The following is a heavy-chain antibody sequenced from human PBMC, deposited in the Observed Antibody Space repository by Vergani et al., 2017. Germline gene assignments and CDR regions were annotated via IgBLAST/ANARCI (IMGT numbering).Heavy chain of an antibody. V-gene: IGHV4-39*01. CDR3: ARPTLLYDILTGGHDAFDI. CDR2: IYYSGST. J-gene: IGHJ3*02. Sequence: QLQLQESGPGLVKPSETLSLTCTVSGGSISSSSYYWGWIRQPPGKGLEWIGSIYYSGSTYYNPSLKSRVTISVDTSKNQFSLKLSSVTAADTAVYYCARPTLLYDILTGGHDAFDIWGQGTMVTVSS. CDR1: GGSISSSSYY. D-gene: IGHD3-9*01.